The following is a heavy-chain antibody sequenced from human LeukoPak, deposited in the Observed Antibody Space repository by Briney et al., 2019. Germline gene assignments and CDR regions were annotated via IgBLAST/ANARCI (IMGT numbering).Heavy chain of an antibody. CDR3: ARGLAVAGYFDY. CDR1: GGTFSSYA. V-gene: IGHV1-69*13. D-gene: IGHD6-19*01. CDR2: ITPIFGTA. Sequence: SVKVSCKASGGTFSSYAISWVRQAPGQGLEWMGGITPIFGTANYAQKFQGRVTITADESTSTAYMELSSLRSEDTAVYYCARGLAVAGYFDYWGQGTLVTVSS. J-gene: IGHJ4*02.